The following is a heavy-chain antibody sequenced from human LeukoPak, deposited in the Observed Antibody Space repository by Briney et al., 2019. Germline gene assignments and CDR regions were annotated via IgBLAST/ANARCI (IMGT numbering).Heavy chain of an antibody. CDR1: GDSVSSNSAA. CDR3: ARGREVSSGWYYFDY. CDR2: TYSRSKWYN. J-gene: IGHJ4*02. D-gene: IGHD6-19*01. Sequence: SQTLSLACAISGDSVSSNSAAWNWIRQSPSRGLEGLGSTYSRSKWYNDYALSVKSRITINPDTSKNQFSLQLNSMTPEDTAVYYCARGREVSSGWYYFDYWGQGTLVTVSS. V-gene: IGHV6-1*01.